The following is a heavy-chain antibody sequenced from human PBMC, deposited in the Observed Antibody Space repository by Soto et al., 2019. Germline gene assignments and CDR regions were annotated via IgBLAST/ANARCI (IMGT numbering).Heavy chain of an antibody. J-gene: IGHJ3*02. CDR1: GYTFTSYY. Sequence: EASVKVSCKASGYTFTSYYMQWVRQAPGQGLEWMGIINPSGGSTSYAQKFQGRVTMTRDTSTSTVYMGLSSLRSEDTAVYYCASTYSSGWSGGAFDIWGQGTMVTVSS. CDR2: INPSGGST. CDR3: ASTYSSGWSGGAFDI. D-gene: IGHD6-19*01. V-gene: IGHV1-46*03.